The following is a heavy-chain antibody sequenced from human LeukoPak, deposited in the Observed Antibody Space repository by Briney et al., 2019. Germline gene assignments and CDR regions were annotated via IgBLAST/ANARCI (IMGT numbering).Heavy chain of an antibody. V-gene: IGHV3-21*01. CDR1: GFTFSSYS. D-gene: IGHD1-1*01. Sequence: GGSLRLSCAASGFTFSSYSMNWVRQAPGKGLEWVSSISSSSSYIYYADSVKGRFTISRDNAKNSLYLQMNSLRAEDTAVYYCARDHVQGDYFDYWGQGTLVTVSS. CDR2: ISSSSSYI. CDR3: ARDHVQGDYFDY. J-gene: IGHJ4*02.